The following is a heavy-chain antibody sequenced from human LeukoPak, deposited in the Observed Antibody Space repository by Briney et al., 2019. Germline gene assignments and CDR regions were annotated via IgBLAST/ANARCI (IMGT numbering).Heavy chain of an antibody. D-gene: IGHD3-10*01. V-gene: IGHV4-34*01. CDR1: GGSFSGYY. J-gene: IGHJ5*02. CDR3: ARDRPGARFGWFDP. Sequence: SETLSLTCAVYGGSFSGYYWSWIRQPPGKGLEWIGEINHSGSTNYNPSLKSRVTISVDTSKNQFSLKLSSVTAADTAVYYCARDRPGARFGWFDPWGQGTLVTVSS. CDR2: INHSGST.